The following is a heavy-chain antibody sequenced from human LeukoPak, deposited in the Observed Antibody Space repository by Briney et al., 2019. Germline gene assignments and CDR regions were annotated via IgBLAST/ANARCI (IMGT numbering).Heavy chain of an antibody. CDR1: GFTFSDYY. CDR3: ARGHSGYDSDRFDY. J-gene: IGHJ4*02. D-gene: IGHD5-12*01. CDR2: ISSSGGTI. Sequence: GGSLRLSCAVSGFTFSDYYMSWIRQAPGKGLEWVSYISSSGGTIYYADSVKGRFTISRDNAKNSLYLQMNSLRAEDTAVYYCARGHSGYDSDRFDYWGQGILVTVSS. V-gene: IGHV3-11*01.